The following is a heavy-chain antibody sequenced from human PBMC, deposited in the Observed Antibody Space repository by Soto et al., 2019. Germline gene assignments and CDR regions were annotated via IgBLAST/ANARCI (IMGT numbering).Heavy chain of an antibody. J-gene: IGHJ4*02. CDR2: IYTSGST. V-gene: IGHV4-4*07. CDR1: GGSISSYY. D-gene: IGHD1-26*01. Sequence: QVQLQESGPGLVKPSETLSLTCTVSGGSISSYYWSWIRQPAGKGLEWIGRIYTSGSTNYNPSLKSRVTMSVDTSKIQFSLKLSSVTAADTAVYYCARDAVDARVGATWYFDYWGQGTLVTVSS. CDR3: ARDAVDARVGATWYFDY.